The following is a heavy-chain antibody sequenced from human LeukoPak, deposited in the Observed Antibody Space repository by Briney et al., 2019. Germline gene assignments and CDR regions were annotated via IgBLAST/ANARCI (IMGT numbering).Heavy chain of an antibody. CDR2: IYYSGST. D-gene: IGHD5-24*01. Sequence: SETLSLTCTVSSGSISSYYWSWIRQPPGKGLEWIGYIYYSGSTNYNPSLKSRVTISVDTSKNQFSLKLSSVTAVDTAVYYCARHRVGMDVWGQGTTVTVSS. CDR1: SGSISSYY. J-gene: IGHJ6*02. CDR3: ARHRVGMDV. V-gene: IGHV4-59*08.